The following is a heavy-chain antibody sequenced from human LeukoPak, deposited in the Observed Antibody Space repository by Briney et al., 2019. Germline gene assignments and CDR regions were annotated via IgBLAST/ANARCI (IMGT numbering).Heavy chain of an antibody. J-gene: IGHJ5*02. Sequence: PSETLSLTCAVYGGAFSNYYWSWIRQSPGKGLEWIGEITHSGSTNYNPSLKSRVTISVDTSKNQFSLKLSSVTAADTAVYYCARRDHNYYAPQYWFDPWGQGTLVTVSS. V-gene: IGHV4-34*01. CDR3: ARRDHNYYAPQYWFDP. D-gene: IGHD3-22*01. CDR2: ITHSGST. CDR1: GGAFSNYY.